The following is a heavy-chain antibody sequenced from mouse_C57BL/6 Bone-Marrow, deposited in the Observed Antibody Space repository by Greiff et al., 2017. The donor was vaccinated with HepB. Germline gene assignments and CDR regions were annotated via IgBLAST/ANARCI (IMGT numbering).Heavy chain of an antibody. J-gene: IGHJ4*01. CDR2: INSDGGST. D-gene: IGHD1-1*01. CDR3: ARHRDYGSSYAMDY. Sequence: EVKLMESGGGLVQPGESLKLSCESNEYEFPSHDMSWVRKTPEKRLELVAAINSDGGSTYYPDTMERRVIISRDNTKKTLYLQMSSLRSEDTALYYCARHRDYGSSYAMDYWGQGTSVTVSS. CDR1: EYEFPSHD. V-gene: IGHV5-2*01.